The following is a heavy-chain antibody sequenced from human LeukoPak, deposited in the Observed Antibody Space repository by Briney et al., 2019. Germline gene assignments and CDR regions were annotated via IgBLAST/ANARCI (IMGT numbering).Heavy chain of an antibody. D-gene: IGHD1-14*01. CDR2: IYISGST. Sequence: SETLSLTCTVSGGSISSYYWSWIRQPAGKGLEWIGRIYISGSTNYNPSLKSRVTMSVDTSKNQFSLRLSSLTAADTALYYCARDRKYYYHMDVWGKGTTVTVSS. V-gene: IGHV4-4*07. J-gene: IGHJ6*03. CDR1: GGSISSYY. CDR3: ARDRKYYYHMDV.